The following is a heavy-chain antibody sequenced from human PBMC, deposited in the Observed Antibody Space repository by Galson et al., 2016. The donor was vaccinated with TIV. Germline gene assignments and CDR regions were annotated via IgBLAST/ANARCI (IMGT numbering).Heavy chain of an antibody. CDR2: IYYRGRA. Sequence: ETLSLTCTVSGGRINNYYWSWIRQPPGKGLEWIGYIYYRGRADYNPSLKSRVSISIDTSKNQFSLTLTSVTAADTAIYYCMREGSTVTMHHYFGMDVWGQGTSVTVSS. CDR3: MREGSTVTMHHYFGMDV. D-gene: IGHD4-17*01. CDR1: GGRINNYY. V-gene: IGHV4-59*01. J-gene: IGHJ6*02.